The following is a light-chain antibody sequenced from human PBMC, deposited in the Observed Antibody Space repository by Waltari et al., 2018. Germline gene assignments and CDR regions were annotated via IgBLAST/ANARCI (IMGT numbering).Light chain of an antibody. Sequence: QSALTQPASVSGSPGQSITISCTGTSSDFGAYNYVSWYQHHPGKAPKLIIYDVNKRPSVVSNRVSASKSGNTASLTISGLQAEDEADYYCCSYAGTNTDVVFGGGTKLTVL. V-gene: IGLV2-23*02. CDR1: SSDFGAYNY. CDR3: CSYAGTNTDVV. J-gene: IGLJ2*01. CDR2: DVN.